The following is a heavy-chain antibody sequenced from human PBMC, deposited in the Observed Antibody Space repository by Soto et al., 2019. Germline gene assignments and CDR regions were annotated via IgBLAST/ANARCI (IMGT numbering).Heavy chain of an antibody. CDR1: GFTFRVYA. V-gene: IGHV3-23*01. Sequence: VHFSESGGALVQPGGSLRLSFAASGFTFRVYAMSWFRQAPGGGLEWVSAIGGTGKTTYYADSVKGRFTIARDNSRDTLYLQMTSLRVEDTAVYYCARIRQLLFVSWGPGTLVYVS. J-gene: IGHJ4*02. CDR3: ARIRQLLFVS. CDR2: IGGTGKTT. D-gene: IGHD2-2*01.